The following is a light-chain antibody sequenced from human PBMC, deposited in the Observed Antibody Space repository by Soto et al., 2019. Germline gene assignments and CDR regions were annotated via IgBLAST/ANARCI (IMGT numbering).Light chain of an antibody. CDR3: QQYYSTPYT. CDR2: WAS. CDR1: QSVLYSSNNKNY. V-gene: IGKV4-1*01. Sequence: DIVMTQSPDSLAVSLGERATINCKSSQSVLYSSNNKNYLAWYQQKPGQPPKLLIYWASTRESGVPDRFSGSGSGTEFTLTISRLQAEDVEVYYCQQYYSTPYTFGQGTKLEIK. J-gene: IGKJ2*01.